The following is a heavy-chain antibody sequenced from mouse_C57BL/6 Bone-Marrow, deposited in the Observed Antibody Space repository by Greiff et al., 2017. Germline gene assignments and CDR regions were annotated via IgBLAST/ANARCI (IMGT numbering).Heavy chain of an antibody. Sequence: VQLMQSGTVLARPGASVKMSCKTSGYTFTSYWMHWVKQRPGQGLEWIGAIYPGNSDTSYNQKFKGKATLTAVTSASTAYMELSSLTEEDSAVXYGLAPYYSDNCDCDFWGTGTTVTVSS. D-gene: IGHD2-12*01. J-gene: IGHJ1*03. CDR2: IYPGNSDT. CDR1: GYTFTSYW. CDR3: LAPYYSDNCDCDF. V-gene: IGHV1-5*01.